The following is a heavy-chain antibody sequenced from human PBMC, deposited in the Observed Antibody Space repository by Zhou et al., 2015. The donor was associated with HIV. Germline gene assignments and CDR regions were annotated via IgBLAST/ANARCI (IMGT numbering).Heavy chain of an antibody. CDR2: ISGSGGSR. J-gene: IGHJ4*02. Sequence: EVQLFESGGGLVQPGGSLRLSCAASGFSFSSYAMGWVRQAPGKGLEWVSSISGSGGSRYYAESVRGRFTISRDNLKNTLYLQTNSLRVDDTAVYYCAKDSGDSSDYFPQWGQGTLVTVSS. CDR3: AKDSGDSSDYFPQ. V-gene: IGHV3-23*01. D-gene: IGHD3-22*01. CDR1: GFSFSSYA.